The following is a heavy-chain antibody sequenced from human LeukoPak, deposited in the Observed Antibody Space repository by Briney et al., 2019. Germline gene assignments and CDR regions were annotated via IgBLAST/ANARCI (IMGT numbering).Heavy chain of an antibody. CDR2: INHSGST. CDR3: ARKIVVVPAAILDWFDP. D-gene: IGHD2-2*01. CDR1: GGSFGGYY. V-gene: IGHV4-34*01. J-gene: IGHJ5*02. Sequence: SETLSLTCAVYGGSFGGYYWSWIRQPPGKGLEWIGEINHSGSTNYNPSLKSRVTISVDTSKNQFSLKLSSVTAADTAVYYCARKIVVVPAAILDWFDPWGQGTLVTVSS.